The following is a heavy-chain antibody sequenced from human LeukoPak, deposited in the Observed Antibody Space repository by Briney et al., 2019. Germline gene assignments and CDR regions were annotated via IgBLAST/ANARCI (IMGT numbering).Heavy chain of an antibody. V-gene: IGHV4-61*01. CDR3: ARYYDSSGYDSIPPHNWFDP. Sequence: SETLSLTCAVSGYSISSGYYWGWIRQPPGKGLEWIGYIYYSGSTNYNPSLKSRVTISVDTSKNQFSLKLSSVTAADTAVYYCARYYDSSGYDSIPPHNWFDPWGQGTLVTVSS. CDR1: GYSISSGYY. J-gene: IGHJ5*02. D-gene: IGHD3-22*01. CDR2: IYYSGST.